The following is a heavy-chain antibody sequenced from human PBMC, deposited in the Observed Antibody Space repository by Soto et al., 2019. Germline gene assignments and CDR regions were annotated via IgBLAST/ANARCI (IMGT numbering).Heavy chain of an antibody. CDR2: ISSSSSYT. V-gene: IGHV3-11*06. J-gene: IGHJ4*02. D-gene: IGHD3-22*01. Sequence: LRLSCAASGFTFSDYYMSWIRQAPGKGLEWVSYISSSSSYTNYADSVKGRFTISRDNAKNSLYLQMNSLRAEDTAVYYCARTPYDSRPEYDNCGRGTLVPVSS. CDR1: GFTFSDYY. CDR3: ARTPYDSRPEYDN.